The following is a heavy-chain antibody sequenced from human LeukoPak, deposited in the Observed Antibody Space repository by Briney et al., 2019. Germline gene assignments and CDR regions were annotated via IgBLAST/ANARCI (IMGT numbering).Heavy chain of an antibody. D-gene: IGHD6-13*01. V-gene: IGHV3-11*01. Sequence: GGSLRLSCAASGFTFSDYYMNWIRQAPGKGLEWVSYISSSGSTIYYADSVKGRFTISRDNAKNSLYLQMNSLRAEDTAVYDCAKDPGSSWHYYMDVWGKGTTVTVSS. CDR3: AKDPGSSWHYYMDV. J-gene: IGHJ6*03. CDR1: GFTFSDYY. CDR2: ISSSGSTI.